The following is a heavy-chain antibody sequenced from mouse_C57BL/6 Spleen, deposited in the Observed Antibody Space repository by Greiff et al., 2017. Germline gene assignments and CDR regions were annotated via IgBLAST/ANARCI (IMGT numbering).Heavy chain of an antibody. V-gene: IGHV1-4*01. D-gene: IGHD2-3*01. CDR1: GYTFTSYT. J-gene: IGHJ2*01. CDR2: INPSSGYT. CDR3: AREDDGYYVNFDY. Sequence: VQLQESGAELARPGASVKMSCKASGYTFTSYTMHWVKQRPGQGLEWIGYINPSSGYTKYNQKFKDKATLTADKSSSTAYMQLSSLTSEDSAVYYCAREDDGYYVNFDYWGQGTTLTVSS.